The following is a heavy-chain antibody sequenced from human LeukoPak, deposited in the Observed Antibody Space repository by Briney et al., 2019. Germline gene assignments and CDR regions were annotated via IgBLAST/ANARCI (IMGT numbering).Heavy chain of an antibody. CDR1: GFTFSSYA. V-gene: IGHV3-23*01. J-gene: IGHJ6*02. Sequence: GGSLRLSCAASGFTFSSYAMSWVRQAPGKGLEWVSAISGSGGSTYYADSVKGRFTISRGNSKNTLYLQMNSLRAEDTAVYYCAKGEYYDFWSGHYTDYGMDVWGQGTTVTVSS. D-gene: IGHD3-3*01. CDR2: ISGSGGST. CDR3: AKGEYYDFWSGHYTDYGMDV.